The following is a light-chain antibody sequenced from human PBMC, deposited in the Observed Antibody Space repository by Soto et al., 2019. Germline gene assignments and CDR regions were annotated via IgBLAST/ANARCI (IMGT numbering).Light chain of an antibody. CDR3: QRRSYWSTT. CDR2: DAS. CDR1: QSVSSY. Sequence: ENVLTQSPGTLSLSQGERATLSCRASQSVSSYLAWYQQKPGQPPRLLIYDASNRATGIPAMFSGSGSGTDFTLTISSLEPEDFAVYFCQRRSYWSTTVGQGTKVDI. J-gene: IGKJ1*01. V-gene: IGKV3-11*01.